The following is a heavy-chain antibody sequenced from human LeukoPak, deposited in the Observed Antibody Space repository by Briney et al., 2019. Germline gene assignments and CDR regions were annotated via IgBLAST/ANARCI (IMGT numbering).Heavy chain of an antibody. D-gene: IGHD6-13*01. V-gene: IGHV3-23*01. J-gene: IGHJ4*02. Sequence: GGSLRLSCAASGFTFSTYGMSWVRQPPGKGLEWASGISGSGGSTYYADSVKGRFTISRDNSENTLYLQMNRLRAEDTARYYCAKDRQQLANLDYWGQGTLVTVSS. CDR1: GFTFSTYG. CDR2: ISGSGGST. CDR3: AKDRQQLANLDY.